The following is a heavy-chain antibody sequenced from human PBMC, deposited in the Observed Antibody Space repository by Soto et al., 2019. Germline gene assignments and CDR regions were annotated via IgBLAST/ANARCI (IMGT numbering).Heavy chain of an antibody. V-gene: IGHV4-61*01. Sequence: SETLSLTCTVSGGSISSGSYYWSWIRQPPGKGLEWIGYIYYSGSTNYNPSLKSRVTISVDTSKNQFSLKLSSVTAADTAVYYCARLYMVRGVMNWLDPWGQGTRVTVSS. CDR2: IYYSGST. J-gene: IGHJ5*02. CDR3: ARLYMVRGVMNWLDP. D-gene: IGHD3-10*01. CDR1: GGSISSGSYY.